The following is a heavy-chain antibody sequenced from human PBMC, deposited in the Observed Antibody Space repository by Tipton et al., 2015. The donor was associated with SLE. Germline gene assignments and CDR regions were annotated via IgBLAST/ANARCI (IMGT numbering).Heavy chain of an antibody. J-gene: IGHJ6*02. CDR2: IKPDGSDK. D-gene: IGHD2-21*02. CDR1: GFTFSGYW. CDR3: ATDPGQDCDNGMDV. Sequence: GSLRLSCAASGFTFSGYWMTWVRQTPGKGLEWVASIKPDGSDKFYVDSVKGRFTISRDNSKNSLYLQMSGLRAEDTAVYYCATDPGQDCDNGMDVWGLGTTVTVSS. V-gene: IGHV3-7*01.